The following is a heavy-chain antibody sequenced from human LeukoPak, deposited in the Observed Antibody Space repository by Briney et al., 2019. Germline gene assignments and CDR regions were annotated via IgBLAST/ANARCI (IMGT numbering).Heavy chain of an antibody. CDR3: ARATYSSGWGTSDY. D-gene: IGHD6-19*01. CDR1: GGSISSYY. J-gene: IGHJ4*02. V-gene: IGHV4-59*01. Sequence: PSETLSLTCTVSGGSISSYYWSWIRQPPGKGLEWIGYIYYSGSTNYNPSLKSGVTISVDTSKNQFSLKLTSVTAADTAVYYCARATYSSGWGTSDYWGQGTLVTVSS. CDR2: IYYSGST.